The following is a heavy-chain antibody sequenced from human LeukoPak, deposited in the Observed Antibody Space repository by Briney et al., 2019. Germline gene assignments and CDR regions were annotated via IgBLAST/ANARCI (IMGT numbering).Heavy chain of an antibody. CDR2: ISSSGST. CDR3: ARVSFFGGVVVAVDY. V-gene: IGHV4-61*02. CDR1: GDSISSGDYY. J-gene: IGHJ4*02. Sequence: PSETLSLTCTVSGDSISSGDYYWSWIRQPAGKGLEWIGRISSSGSTNYNPSLKSRVTMSVDTSKNQFSLKLSSVTAADTAVYYCARVSFFGGVVVAVDYWGQGTLVTVSS. D-gene: IGHD2-15*01.